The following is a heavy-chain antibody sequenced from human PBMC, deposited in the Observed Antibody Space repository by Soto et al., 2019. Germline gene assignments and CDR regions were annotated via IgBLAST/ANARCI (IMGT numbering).Heavy chain of an antibody. CDR2: IIPIFDTT. Sequence: QVQLVQSGAEVKKPGSSVKVSCKASGDTFSSHAINWVRQAPGQGLEGMGRIIPIFDTTNYAQKFQGRVTLTADESTSTAYMDLSSLRSEDSAVYYCARETSSTYSSGWPYFFDYWGPGTLVTVSS. V-gene: IGHV1-69*18. D-gene: IGHD6-19*01. CDR1: GDTFSSHA. J-gene: IGHJ4*02. CDR3: ARETSSTYSSGWPYFFDY.